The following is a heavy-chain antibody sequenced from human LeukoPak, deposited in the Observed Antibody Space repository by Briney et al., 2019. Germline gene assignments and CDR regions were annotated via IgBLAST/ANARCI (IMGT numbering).Heavy chain of an antibody. CDR3: ARDEKYGDYGMDV. D-gene: IGHD4-17*01. CDR2: ISDDGSNK. J-gene: IGHJ6*02. Sequence: PGRSLRLSCAASGFTFTIYSMHWVRQAPGKGLEWVAVISDDGSNKNDADSGRGRFTISRDNSKNTLYLQMNSLRAEDTAVYYCARDEKYGDYGMDVWGQGTTVTVSS. V-gene: IGHV3-30-3*01. CDR1: GFTFTIYS.